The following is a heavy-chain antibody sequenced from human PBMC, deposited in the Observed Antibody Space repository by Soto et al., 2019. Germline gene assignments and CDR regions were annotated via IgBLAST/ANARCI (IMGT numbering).Heavy chain of an antibody. CDR1: GASISSHNYY. J-gene: IGHJ4*02. CDR2: THSGGST. D-gene: IGHD6-19*01. V-gene: IGHV4-39*01. Sequence: SETLSLTCTVSGASISSHNYYWGWIRRPPGKGLEWIGSTHSGGSTYYSPSLRGRLTVFLDTSKNQFSLKLSSVTAADTAVYYCAAISGWFHFDYWGRGTQVTVSS. CDR3: AAISGWFHFDY.